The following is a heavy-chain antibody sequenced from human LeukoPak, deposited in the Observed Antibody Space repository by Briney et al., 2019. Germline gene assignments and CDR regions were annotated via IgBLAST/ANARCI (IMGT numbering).Heavy chain of an antibody. CDR1: GGTFSSYA. D-gene: IGHD3-3*01. V-gene: IGHV1-69*13. CDR3: ARGAVWSGYLVYGMDV. Sequence: GASVKVSGKASGGTFSSYAISWVRQAPGQGLEWMGGIIPIFGTANYAQKFQGRVTITADESTSTAYMELSSLRSEDTAVYYCARGAVWSGYLVYGMDVWGQGTTVTVSS. CDR2: IIPIFGTA. J-gene: IGHJ6*02.